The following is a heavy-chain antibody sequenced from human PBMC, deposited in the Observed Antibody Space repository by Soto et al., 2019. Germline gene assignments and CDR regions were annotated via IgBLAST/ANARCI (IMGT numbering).Heavy chain of an antibody. CDR3: AKDSGSGSYYGPYYYYGXD. D-gene: IGHD3-10*01. J-gene: IGHJ6*01. CDR1: GFTFSSYG. Sequence: QVQLVESGGGVVQPGRSLRLSCAASGFTFSSYGMHWVRQAPGKGLEWVAVISYDGSNKYYADSVKGRFTISRDNSKNTLYLQMNSLRAEDTAVYYCAKDSGSGSYYGPYYYYGXD. CDR2: ISYDGSNK. V-gene: IGHV3-30*18.